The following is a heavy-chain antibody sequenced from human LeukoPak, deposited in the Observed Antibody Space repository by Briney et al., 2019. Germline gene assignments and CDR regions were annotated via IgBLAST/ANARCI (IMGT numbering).Heavy chain of an antibody. CDR2: IYYSGST. CDR3: ARAARSYNYYYYMDV. CDR1: GGSISSSSYY. J-gene: IGHJ6*03. Sequence: SETLSLTCTVSGGSISSSSYYWGWIRQPPGKGLEWIGSIYYSGSTYYNPSLKSRVTISVDTSKNQFSLKLSSVTAAHTAVYYCARAARSYNYYYYMDVWGKGTTVTVSS. D-gene: IGHD1-14*01. V-gene: IGHV4-39*07.